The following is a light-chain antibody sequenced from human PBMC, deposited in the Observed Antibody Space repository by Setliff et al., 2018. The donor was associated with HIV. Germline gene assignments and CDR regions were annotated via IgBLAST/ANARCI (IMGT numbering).Light chain of an antibody. CDR1: SSDVGGYSH. CDR2: EVR. Sequence: QSALTQPASVSGSPGQSITISCTGTSSDVGGYSHVSWYQQHPGKAPKLIIYEVRNRPSGVSNRFSGSKSGNTASLTISGLQPEDEADHYCSSYAITNTLPFGTGTKVTVL. V-gene: IGLV2-14*01. CDR3: SSYAITNTLP. J-gene: IGLJ1*01.